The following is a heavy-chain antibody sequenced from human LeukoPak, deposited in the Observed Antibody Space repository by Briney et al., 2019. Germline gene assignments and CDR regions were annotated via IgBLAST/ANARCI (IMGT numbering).Heavy chain of an antibody. D-gene: IGHD1-14*01. CDR3: ARQSVRPGASPLFDY. CDR2: INPSGGST. V-gene: IGHV1-46*01. J-gene: IGHJ4*02. CDR1: GYTFSSYY. Sequence: GASVKVSCKASGYTFSSYYMHWVRQAPGQGLDGMGIINPSGGSTTYAQKFQGRVSVTSDTSTSTGYMELSSLRSEDTAVYYCARQSVRPGASPLFDYWGQGTLVTVSS.